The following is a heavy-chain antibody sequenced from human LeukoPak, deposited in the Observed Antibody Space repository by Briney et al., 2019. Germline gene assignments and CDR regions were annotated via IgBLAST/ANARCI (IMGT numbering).Heavy chain of an antibody. CDR1: GFTFSSYA. D-gene: IGHD2-15*01. V-gene: IGHV3-23*01. CDR2: ISGSGGST. Sequence: GGSLRLSCAASGFTFSSYAVSWVRQAPGKGLEWVSAISGSGGSTYYADSVKGRFTIPRDNSKNTLYLQMNSLRAEDTAVYYCAKKVVVAADDAVIDYWGQGTLVTVSS. J-gene: IGHJ4*02. CDR3: AKKVVVAADDAVIDY.